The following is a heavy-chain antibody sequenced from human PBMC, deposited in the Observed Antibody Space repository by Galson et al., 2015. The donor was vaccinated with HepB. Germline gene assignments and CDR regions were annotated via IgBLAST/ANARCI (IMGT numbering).Heavy chain of an antibody. Sequence: SLRLSCAASGFTFSNAWMSWVRQAPGKGLGWVSAISGSGGSTYYAGSVKGRITISRDNSKNTLYLQMNSLRAEDTAVYYCAGGDYDHYYYGMDVWGQGTTVTVSS. D-gene: IGHD4-17*01. CDR3: AGGDYDHYYYGMDV. V-gene: IGHV3-23*01. J-gene: IGHJ6*02. CDR2: ISGSGGST. CDR1: GFTFSNAW.